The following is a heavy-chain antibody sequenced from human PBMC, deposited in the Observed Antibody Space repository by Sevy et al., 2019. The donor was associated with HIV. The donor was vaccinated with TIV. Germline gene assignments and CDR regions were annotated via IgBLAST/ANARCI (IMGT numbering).Heavy chain of an antibody. CDR3: ARGGTYWYYFPY. D-gene: IGHD2-8*02. Sequence: SETLSLTCSVSGGSTNYYYWSWIRQSPGKGLQWIGCVYHTGSTKYNPSLGSRVTISLDTSKNQFSLRLTSVTAADSAVYYCARGGTYWYYFPYWGQGALVTVSS. CDR2: VYHTGST. V-gene: IGHV4-59*01. J-gene: IGHJ4*02. CDR1: GGSTNYYY.